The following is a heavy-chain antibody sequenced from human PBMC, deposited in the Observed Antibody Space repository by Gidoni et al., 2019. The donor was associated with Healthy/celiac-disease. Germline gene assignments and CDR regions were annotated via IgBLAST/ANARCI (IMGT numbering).Heavy chain of an antibody. V-gene: IGHV4-59*08. Sequence: QVQLQESGPGLVKPSETLSLTCTVSGGSISSYYWSWIRQPPGKGLEWIGYIYYSGSTNYNPSLKSRVTISVDTSKNQFSLKLSSGTAADTAVYYCARQGDSSGYSLPFDYWGQGTLVTVSS. CDR1: GGSISSYY. CDR2: IYYSGST. D-gene: IGHD3-22*01. CDR3: ARQGDSSGYSLPFDY. J-gene: IGHJ4*02.